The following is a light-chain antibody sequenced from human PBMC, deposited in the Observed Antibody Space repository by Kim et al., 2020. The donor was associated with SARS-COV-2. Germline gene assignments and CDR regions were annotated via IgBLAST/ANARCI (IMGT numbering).Light chain of an antibody. V-gene: IGLV2-8*01. Sequence: GHSVTISCTGSSSDVGGYNYVSWYQQHPGKAPKRMIYEVSERPSGVPDRFSGSKSGNTASLTVSGLQAEDEADYYCSSYAGSNIVLFGGGTQLTVL. CDR3: SSYAGSNIVL. CDR1: SSDVGGYNY. J-gene: IGLJ2*01. CDR2: EVS.